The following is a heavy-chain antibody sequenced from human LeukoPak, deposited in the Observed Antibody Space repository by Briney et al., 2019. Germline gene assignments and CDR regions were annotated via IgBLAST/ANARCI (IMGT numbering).Heavy chain of an antibody. V-gene: IGHV4-4*02. Sequence: SETLSLTCAVSGGSISSSNWGSGVRQPPGKGLEWIGEIYHSGSTNYNPSLKGRVTISIDTSNNQFSLKLSSVTAADTAVYYCARRFYDFWSGYYLFDYWGQGTLVTVSS. J-gene: IGHJ4*02. CDR3: ARRFYDFWSGYYLFDY. CDR1: GGSISSSNW. CDR2: IYHSGST. D-gene: IGHD3-3*01.